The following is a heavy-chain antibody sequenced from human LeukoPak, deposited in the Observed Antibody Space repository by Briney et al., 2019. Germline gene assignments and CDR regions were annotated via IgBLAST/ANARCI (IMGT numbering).Heavy chain of an antibody. V-gene: IGHV3-23*01. CDR1: RFTFSSYA. D-gene: IGHD3-3*01. CDR2: ISGNGGST. Sequence: PGGSLRLSCAASRFTFSSYAMSWVRQAPGKGLEWVSAISGNGGSTYYADSVKGRFTISRDNSKYTLYLQMNSLRAEDTAVYYCAKDQRPLFWSGYQGGSHYWGQGTLVTVSS. CDR3: AKDQRPLFWSGYQGGSHY. J-gene: IGHJ4*02.